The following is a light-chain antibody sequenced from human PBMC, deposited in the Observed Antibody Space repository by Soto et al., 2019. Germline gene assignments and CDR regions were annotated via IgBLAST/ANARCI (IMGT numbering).Light chain of an antibody. J-gene: IGKJ1*01. Sequence: DIQMTQSPSTLSGSVGDRVTITCRASQDIAGYLAWYQHKPGKAPRLLIHDASSLQSGVPSRFSGSGSGTEFTLTISSLQPDDFATYFCQQHQSYWSFGQGTKVDI. CDR3: QQHQSYWS. V-gene: IGKV1-5*01. CDR1: QDIAGY. CDR2: DAS.